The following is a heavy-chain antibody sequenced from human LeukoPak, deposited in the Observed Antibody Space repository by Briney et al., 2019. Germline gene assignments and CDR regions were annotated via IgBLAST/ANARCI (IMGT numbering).Heavy chain of an antibody. CDR3: ARYCSSTSCYTPSDVYDI. J-gene: IGHJ3*02. V-gene: IGHV3-11*04. D-gene: IGHD2-2*02. CDR1: GFTFSDYY. CDR2: ISSSGYTI. Sequence: GGSLRLSCAASGFTFSDYYMSWLRQAPGKGLEWVSYISSSGYTIYYADSVKGRFTISRDNANNSLYLQMNSLRAEDTAVYYCARYCSSTSCYTPSDVYDIWGQGTMVTVSS.